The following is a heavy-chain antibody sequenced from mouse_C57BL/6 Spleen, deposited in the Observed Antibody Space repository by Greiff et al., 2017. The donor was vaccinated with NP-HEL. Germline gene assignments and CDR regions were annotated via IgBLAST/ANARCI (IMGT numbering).Heavy chain of an antibody. Sequence: EVNVVESGGGLVKPGGSLKLSCAASGFTFSSYTMSWVRQTPEKRLEWVATISGGGGNTYYPDSVKGRFTISRDNAKNTLYLQMSSLRSEDTALYYCAIITTVVATGAMDYWGQGTSVTVSS. D-gene: IGHD1-1*01. CDR2: ISGGGGNT. CDR3: AIITTVVATGAMDY. J-gene: IGHJ4*01. CDR1: GFTFSSYT. V-gene: IGHV5-9*01.